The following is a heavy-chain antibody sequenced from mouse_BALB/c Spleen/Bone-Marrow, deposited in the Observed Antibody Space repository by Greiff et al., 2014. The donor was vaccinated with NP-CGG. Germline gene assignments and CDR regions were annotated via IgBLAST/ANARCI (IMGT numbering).Heavy chain of an antibody. CDR3: ARARFDSAFAY. V-gene: IGHV3-6*02. CDR1: GYSITSGYY. CDR2: ISYDGSN. D-gene: IGHD2-4*01. J-gene: IGHJ3*01. Sequence: EVQLVESGPGLVEPSQSLSLTCSVTGYSITSGYYWNWIRQFPGNKLEWMGYISYDGSNNYNPSLKNRISIIRDTSKNQFFLKLNSVTTEDTATYYCARARFDSAFAYWGQGTLVTVSA.